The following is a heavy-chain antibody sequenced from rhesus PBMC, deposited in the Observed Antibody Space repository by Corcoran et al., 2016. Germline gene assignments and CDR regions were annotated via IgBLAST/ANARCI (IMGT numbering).Heavy chain of an antibody. V-gene: IGHV4-147*01. CDR2: IYGRKGST. J-gene: IGHJ4*01. Sequence: QVQLQESGPGLVKPSETLSLTCAVSGGSIRSNYWSWIRQPPGKGLEWIGRIYGRKGSTRNNPSLPSRVTMSTDTSKNQFTRKLSSVTAADTAGYYCAKGYSYSLGFDYWGQGVLVTVSS. CDR3: AKGYSYSLGFDY. CDR1: GGSIRSNY. D-gene: IGHD5-12*01.